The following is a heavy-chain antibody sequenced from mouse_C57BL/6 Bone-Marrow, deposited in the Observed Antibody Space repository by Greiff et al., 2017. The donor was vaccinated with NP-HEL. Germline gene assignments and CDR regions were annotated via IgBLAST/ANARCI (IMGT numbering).Heavy chain of an antibody. Sequence: EVQLQQSGPELVKPGASVKISCKASGYTFTDYYMNWVKQSNGKSLEWIGDINPNNGGTSYNQKFKGKATLTVDKSSSTAYMELRSLTSEDSAVYYCASDCYYAMDYWGQGTSVTVSS. CDR2: INPNNGGT. CDR3: ASDCYYAMDY. V-gene: IGHV1-26*01. D-gene: IGHD2-4*01. J-gene: IGHJ4*01. CDR1: GYTFTDYY.